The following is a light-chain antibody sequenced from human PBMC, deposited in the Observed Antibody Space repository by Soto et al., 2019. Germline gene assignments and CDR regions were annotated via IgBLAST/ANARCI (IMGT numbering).Light chain of an antibody. Sequence: QSALTQPASVSGSPGQSITISCTGTSSDVGAYDFVSWYQQHPGKAPKLMIFGVSNRPSGVSDRFSGSKSGNTASLTISGLQAEDEADYYCNSFRSDSTDVFGTGTKLTVL. CDR2: GVS. J-gene: IGLJ1*01. CDR1: SSDVGAYDF. CDR3: NSFRSDSTDV. V-gene: IGLV2-14*01.